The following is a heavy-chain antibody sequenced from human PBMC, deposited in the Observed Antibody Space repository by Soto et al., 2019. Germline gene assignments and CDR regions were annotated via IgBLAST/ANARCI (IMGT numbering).Heavy chain of an antibody. Sequence: EASVKVSCKASGYTFTIYAMHWVRQAPGQRLEWMGWINAGNGNTKYSQKFQGRVTITRDTSASTAYMELSSLRSEDTAVYYCASSYSNYALIDYYYYGMDVWGQGTTVTVSS. CDR3: ASSYSNYALIDYYYYGMDV. J-gene: IGHJ6*02. D-gene: IGHD4-4*01. CDR1: GYTFTIYA. CDR2: INAGNGNT. V-gene: IGHV1-3*01.